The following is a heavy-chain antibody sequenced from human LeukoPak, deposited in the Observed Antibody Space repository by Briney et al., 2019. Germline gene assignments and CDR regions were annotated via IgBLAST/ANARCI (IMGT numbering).Heavy chain of an antibody. D-gene: IGHD1-26*01. Sequence: PSETLSLTCTVSGGSISSGGYYWTWIRQPPGKGLEWIGYIFHSGSTYYNPSLKSRVTISVDGSKNQFSLKLSSVTAADTAVLYCARDIGSRIWGKGTTVIVSS. J-gene: IGHJ6*04. V-gene: IGHV4-30-2*01. CDR2: IFHSGST. CDR1: GGSISSGGYY. CDR3: ARDIGSRI.